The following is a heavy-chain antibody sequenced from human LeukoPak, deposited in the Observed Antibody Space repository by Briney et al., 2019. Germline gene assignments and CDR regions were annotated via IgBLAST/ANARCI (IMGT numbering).Heavy chain of an antibody. Sequence: ASVKVSCKASGYTFTSYGISWVRQAPGQGLEWMGWISAYNGNTNYAQKPQGRVTMTTDTSTSTAYMELRSLRSDDTAVYYCARDPRGGYSSSSGELDYWGQGTLVTVSS. J-gene: IGHJ4*02. CDR3: ARDPRGGYSSSSGELDY. CDR1: GYTFTSYG. V-gene: IGHV1-18*01. D-gene: IGHD6-6*01. CDR2: ISAYNGNT.